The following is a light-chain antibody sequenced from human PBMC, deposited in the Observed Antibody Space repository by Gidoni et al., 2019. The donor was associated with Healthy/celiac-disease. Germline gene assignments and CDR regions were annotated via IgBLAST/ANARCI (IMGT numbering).Light chain of an antibody. V-gene: IGLV2-23*02. J-gene: IGLJ3*02. CDR1: SRDVGSYNL. Sequence: QSALTQPASVSGSPGQSITISCTGTSRDVGSYNLVSWYQQHPGKAPKLMIYEVSKRHSGVSNLFSGSKSGNTASLTISGLQAEDEADYYCCSYAGSSTWVFGGGTKLTV. CDR2: EVS. CDR3: CSYAGSSTWV.